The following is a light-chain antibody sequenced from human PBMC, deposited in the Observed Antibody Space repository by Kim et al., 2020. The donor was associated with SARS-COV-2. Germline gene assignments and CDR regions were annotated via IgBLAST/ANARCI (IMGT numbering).Light chain of an antibody. CDR3: NSRDSNGNVL. CDR2: GRN. CDR1: SLRSYY. V-gene: IGLV3-19*01. Sequence: VALGQTVRIKCQGDSLRSYYASWYQQKPGQAPILVFYGRNNRPSGIPDRFSGSGSGNTASLTITETQAGDEADYYCNSRDSNGNVLFGGGTQLTVL. J-gene: IGLJ2*01.